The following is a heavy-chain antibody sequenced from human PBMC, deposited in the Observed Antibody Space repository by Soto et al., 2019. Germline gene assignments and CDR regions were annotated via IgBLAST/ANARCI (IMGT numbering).Heavy chain of an antibody. J-gene: IGHJ4*02. D-gene: IGHD1-1*01. CDR2: IYPGNSDT. Sequence: PGESLKISCKGFEYTFTNYWIGWVRQMPGKGLEWMGIIYPGNSDTRYSPSFQGQVTISADKSISTAYLQWNSLKASDSAMYYCARRGDKMEYFDYWGQGTLVTVSS. CDR1: EYTFTNYW. CDR3: ARRGDKMEYFDY. V-gene: IGHV5-51*01.